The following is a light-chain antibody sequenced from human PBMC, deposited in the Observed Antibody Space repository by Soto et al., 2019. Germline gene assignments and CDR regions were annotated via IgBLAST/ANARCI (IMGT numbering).Light chain of an antibody. CDR2: KAS. CDR1: QSICSW. Sequence: DIQMTQSPSTLSASLGDRVTITCRASQSICSWLAWYQQKPGKAPNLLIYKASSLESGVPSRFSGSGSGTEFTVTISSLQPEDFATYYGQQFNSYTQTFGKGTKVDI. CDR3: QQFNSYTQT. J-gene: IGKJ1*01. V-gene: IGKV1-5*03.